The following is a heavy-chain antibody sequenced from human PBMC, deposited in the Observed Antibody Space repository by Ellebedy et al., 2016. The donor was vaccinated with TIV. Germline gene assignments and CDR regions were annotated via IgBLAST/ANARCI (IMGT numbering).Heavy chain of an antibody. J-gene: IGHJ2*01. V-gene: IGHV3-33*08. CDR3: ARDHTIGVRRGSGDFDL. CDR1: GFTFSSYG. Sequence: GESLKISXAASGFTFSSYGMHWVRQAPGKGLEWVAVIWYDGSNKYYADSVKGRFTISRDNSKNTLYLQMNSLRAEDTAVYYCARDHTIGVRRGSGDFDLWGRGTLVTVSS. CDR2: IWYDGSNK. D-gene: IGHD3-16*01.